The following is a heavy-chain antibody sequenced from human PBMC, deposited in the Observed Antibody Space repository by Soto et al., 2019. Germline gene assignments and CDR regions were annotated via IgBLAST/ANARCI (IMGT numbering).Heavy chain of an antibody. CDR1: GLTVSSSY. Sequence: GGSLRLCCAASGLTVSSSYMSWVRQAPVKGLQWVSVIYSAGSTYYAISVKGRFTISRVISTNMVYLQMSSLTDEDTAVYYCARARKPEYSSAIFFDIWGQGALVTGSS. D-gene: IGHD3-9*01. J-gene: IGHJ4*02. CDR3: ARARKPEYSSAIFFDI. CDR2: IYSAGST. V-gene: IGHV3-53*01.